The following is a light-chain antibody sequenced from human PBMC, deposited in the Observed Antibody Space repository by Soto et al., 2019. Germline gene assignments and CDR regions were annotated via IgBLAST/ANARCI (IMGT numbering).Light chain of an antibody. J-gene: IGLJ3*02. CDR1: VLAKKY. Sequence: SYELTQPSSVSVSPGQTARITCSGDVLAKKYARWFQQKPGQAPVLVIYKDTERPSGIPERFSGSSSGTTVTLTISGAQVEDEADYSSYSAADTNLVFGGGTKLTVL. CDR3: YSAADTNLV. CDR2: KDT. V-gene: IGLV3-27*01.